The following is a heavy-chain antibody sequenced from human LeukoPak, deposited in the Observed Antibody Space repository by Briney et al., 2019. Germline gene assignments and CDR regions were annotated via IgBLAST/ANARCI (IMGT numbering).Heavy chain of an antibody. CDR2: IYDSGST. J-gene: IGHJ5*02. CDR1: GFTFSSYSMN. D-gene: IGHD3-10*01. Sequence: PGGSLRLSCAASGFTFSSYSMNWVRQPPGEGLEWIGSIYDSGSTYYNPSLKSRVTISVDTSKNQFSLKLNSVTAADTAVYYCARHYGPWGQGTLVTVSS. CDR3: ARHYGP. V-gene: IGHV4-39*01.